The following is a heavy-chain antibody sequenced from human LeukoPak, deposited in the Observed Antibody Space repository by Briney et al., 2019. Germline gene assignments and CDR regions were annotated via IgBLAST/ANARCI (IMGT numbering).Heavy chain of an antibody. D-gene: IGHD2-2*01. CDR1: GGSISSSSYY. CDR2: IYYSGST. V-gene: IGHV4-39*01. Sequence: KSSETLSLTCTVSGGSISSSSYYWGWIRQPPGKGLEWIGSIYYSGSTYYNPSLKSRVTISVDTSKNQFSLKLSSVTAADTAVYYCARHGPGGREVPAAMHPHQLRFDPWGQGTLVTVSS. CDR3: ARHGPGGREVPAAMHPHQLRFDP. J-gene: IGHJ5*02.